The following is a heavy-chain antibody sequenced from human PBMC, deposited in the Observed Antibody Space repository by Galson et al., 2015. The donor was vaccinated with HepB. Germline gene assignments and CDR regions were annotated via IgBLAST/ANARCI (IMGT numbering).Heavy chain of an antibody. V-gene: IGHV1-18*01. Sequence: SVKVSCKASGYTFTSYGISWVRQAPGQGLEWMGWISAYNGNTNYAQKLQGRVTMTTDTSTSTAYMGLRSLRSDDTAVYYCARDGPITMIVVVITDYYYYYGMDVWGQGTTVTVSS. CDR2: ISAYNGNT. CDR1: GYTFTSYG. CDR3: ARDGPITMIVVVITDYYYYYGMDV. J-gene: IGHJ6*02. D-gene: IGHD3-22*01.